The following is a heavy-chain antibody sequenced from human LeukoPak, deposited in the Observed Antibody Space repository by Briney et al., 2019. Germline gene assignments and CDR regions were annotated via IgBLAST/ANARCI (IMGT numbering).Heavy chain of an antibody. CDR2: ISAYNGNT. Sequence: ASVKVSCKASGYTFTSYGISWVRQAPGQGLEWMGWISAYNGNTNYAQKLQGRVTKTTDTSTSTAYMELRSLRSDDTAVYYRARHHSMVREYYFDYWGQGTLVTVSS. D-gene: IGHD3-10*01. CDR1: GYTFTSYG. J-gene: IGHJ4*02. CDR3: ARHHSMVREYYFDY. V-gene: IGHV1-18*01.